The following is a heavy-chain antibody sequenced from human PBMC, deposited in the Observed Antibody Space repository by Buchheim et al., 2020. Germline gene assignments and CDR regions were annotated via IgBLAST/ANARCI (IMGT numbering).Heavy chain of an antibody. J-gene: IGHJ4*02. CDR3: AREGLVRSTDFDY. CDR2: IDGSGTAI. Sequence: EVQLVESGGGLVQPGGSLRLSCAASGFTFSNYEMNWVRQAPGKGLEWLSYIDGSGTAIYYAGSVKGRFTISRDNAKNSLFLQMNSLRAEDTAVYYCAREGLVRSTDFDYWGQGTL. CDR1: GFTFSNYE. D-gene: IGHD2-8*02. V-gene: IGHV3-48*03.